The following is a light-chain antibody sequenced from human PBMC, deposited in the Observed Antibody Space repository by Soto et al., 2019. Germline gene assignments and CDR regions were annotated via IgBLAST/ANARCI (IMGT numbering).Light chain of an antibody. CDR3: QSYDSRLGAWV. J-gene: IGLJ3*02. CDR1: SSNIGAGYD. Sequence: QSVLTQPPSVSGAPGQRVTISCTGSSSNIGAGYDIHWYQQLPGTAPKLLIYGTANRPSGVPDRCSGSKSGTSASLAITGLQAEDEADYYCQSYDSRLGAWVFGGGTKLTVL. V-gene: IGLV1-40*01. CDR2: GTA.